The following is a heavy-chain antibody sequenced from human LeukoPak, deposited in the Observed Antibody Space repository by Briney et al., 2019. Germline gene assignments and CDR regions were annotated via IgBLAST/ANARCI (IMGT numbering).Heavy chain of an antibody. CDR3: ARGPPPDFDC. V-gene: IGHV4-4*07. CDR2: IYTSGST. J-gene: IGHJ4*02. CDR1: GGSISDYY. Sequence: SETLSLTCTVSGGSISDYYWSWIRQPAGKGLEWIGRIYTSGSTDYNPSLKSRVAMSVDTSKNQFSLKLNSMTAADTAVYYCARGPPPDFDCWGQGTLVTVSS.